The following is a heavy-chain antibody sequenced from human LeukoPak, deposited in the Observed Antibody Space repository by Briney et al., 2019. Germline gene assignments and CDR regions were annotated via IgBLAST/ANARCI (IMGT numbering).Heavy chain of an antibody. CDR2: IYYSGST. CDR3: ARENDFDAFDI. V-gene: IGHV4-59*01. J-gene: IGHJ3*02. Sequence: SETLSLTCTVSGGSISSYYWSWIRQPPGKGLEWIGYIYYSGSTNSNPTLKSRVTISVDTSKNQFSLKLSSVTAADTDVDYYARENDFDAFDIWGQGTMVTVSS. D-gene: IGHD2-21*02. CDR1: GGSISSYY.